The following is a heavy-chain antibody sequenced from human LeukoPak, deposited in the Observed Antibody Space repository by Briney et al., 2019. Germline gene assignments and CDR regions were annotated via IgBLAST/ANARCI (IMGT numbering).Heavy chain of an antibody. J-gene: IGHJ4*02. CDR1: GFTFSSYG. CDR2: INGGGGNT. Sequence: GGSLRLSCAASGFTFSSYGMSWVRQAPGKGLEWVSSINGGGGNTYYADSVKGRFTISRDNSKNTLYLQMNSLRAEDTAVYYRARRGSGSYSHFDYWGQGTLVTVSS. D-gene: IGHD3-10*01. CDR3: ARRGSGSYSHFDY. V-gene: IGHV3-23*01.